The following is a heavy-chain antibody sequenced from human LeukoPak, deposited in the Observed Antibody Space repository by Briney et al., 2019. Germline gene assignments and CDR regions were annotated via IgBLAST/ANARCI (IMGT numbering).Heavy chain of an antibody. J-gene: IGHJ4*02. CDR1: GFTFSSYA. Sequence: GGSLRHSCAASGFTFSSYAMSWVRQAPGKGLEWVSAISGSGGSTYYADSVKGRFTISRDNSKSTLYLQMNSLRAEDTAVYYCAKGTYSSGWYEYYFDYWGQGTLVTVSS. CDR2: ISGSGGST. V-gene: IGHV3-23*01. CDR3: AKGTYSSGWYEYYFDY. D-gene: IGHD6-19*01.